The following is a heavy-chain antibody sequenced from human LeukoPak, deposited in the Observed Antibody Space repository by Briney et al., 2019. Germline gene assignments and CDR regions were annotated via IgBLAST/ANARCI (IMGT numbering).Heavy chain of an antibody. V-gene: IGHV4-4*07. D-gene: IGHD2-2*01. Sequence: SETLSLTCTVSGGSICSYYWSWIRQPAGKRLEWIGRIYTSGSTNYNPSLKSRVTMSVDTSKNQFSLKLSSVTAADTAVYYCARDGGSTSYPGWFDPWGQGTLVTVSS. CDR1: GGSICSYY. CDR2: IYTSGST. J-gene: IGHJ5*02. CDR3: ARDGGSTSYPGWFDP.